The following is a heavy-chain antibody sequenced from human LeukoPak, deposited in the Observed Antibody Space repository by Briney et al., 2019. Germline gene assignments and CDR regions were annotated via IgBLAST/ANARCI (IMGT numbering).Heavy chain of an antibody. V-gene: IGHV4-59*12. CDR1: GGSISSYY. J-gene: IGHJ5*01. CDR2: IYQTGSA. D-gene: IGHD6-19*01. Sequence: SETLSLTCTVSGGSISSYYWSWIRQPPGKGMQWIASIYQTGSAYYNPSLQSRVTISVDTSKNQFSLNLTSVTAADTAVFFCVRSEYSSGWYDSWGQGTLVTVSS. CDR3: VRSEYSSGWYDS.